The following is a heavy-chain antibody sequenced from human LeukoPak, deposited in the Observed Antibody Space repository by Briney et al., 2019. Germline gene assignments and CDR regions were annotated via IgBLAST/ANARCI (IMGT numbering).Heavy chain of an antibody. V-gene: IGHV3-23*01. Sequence: GGSLRLSCAASGFTFSSYAMSWVRQAPGKGLEWVSAISGSGGSTYYADSVKGRFTISRDNSKNTLYLQMNSPRAEDTAVYYCAKDLGYSSGWAFDYWGQGTLVTVSS. CDR2: ISGSGGST. CDR3: AKDLGYSSGWAFDY. D-gene: IGHD6-19*01. CDR1: GFTFSSYA. J-gene: IGHJ4*02.